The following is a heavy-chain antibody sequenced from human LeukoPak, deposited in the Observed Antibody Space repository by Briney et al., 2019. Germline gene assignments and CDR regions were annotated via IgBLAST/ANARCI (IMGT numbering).Heavy chain of an antibody. D-gene: IGHD5-12*01. CDR3: ARDLDDGGYSGYDSKGGANWFDP. CDR2: IKQDGSEK. J-gene: IGHJ5*02. Sequence: GGSLRLSCAASGFTFSSYWMSWVRQAPGKGLEWVANIKQDGSEKYYVDSVKGRFTISRDNAKNSLYLQMNSLRAEDTAVYYCARDLDDGGYSGYDSKGGANWFDPWGQGTLVTVSS. V-gene: IGHV3-7*01. CDR1: GFTFSSYW.